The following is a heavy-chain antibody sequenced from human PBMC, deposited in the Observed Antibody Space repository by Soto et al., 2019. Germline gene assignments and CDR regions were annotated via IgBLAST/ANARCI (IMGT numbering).Heavy chain of an antibody. D-gene: IGHD5-12*01. Sequence: PSETLSLTCAVYGGSFSTYYWSWIRQPPGKGLEWIGEINHSGSTNYNPSLKSRVTISVDTSKNQFSLKLNSVTAADTAVYYCAKDLYSGYAKTSYYYYGMDVWGQGTTVTVSS. V-gene: IGHV4-34*01. CDR3: AKDLYSGYAKTSYYYYGMDV. CDR1: GGSFSTYY. J-gene: IGHJ6*02. CDR2: INHSGST.